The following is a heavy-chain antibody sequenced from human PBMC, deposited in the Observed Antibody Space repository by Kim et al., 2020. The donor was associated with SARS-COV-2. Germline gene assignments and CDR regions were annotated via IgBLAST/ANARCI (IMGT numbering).Heavy chain of an antibody. Sequence: TNYAQKLQGRVTMTTDTSTSTAYMELRSLRSDDTAVYYCARDLFPFFGGDYWGQGTLVTVSS. V-gene: IGHV1-18*01. D-gene: IGHD3-3*01. CDR3: ARDLFPFFGGDY. J-gene: IGHJ4*02. CDR2: T.